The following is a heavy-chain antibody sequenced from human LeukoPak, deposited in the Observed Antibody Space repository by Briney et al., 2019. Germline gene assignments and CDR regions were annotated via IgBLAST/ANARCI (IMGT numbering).Heavy chain of an antibody. CDR2: ISIFSSTI. V-gene: IGHV3-48*01. CDR3: ARTHERDLDY. Sequence: PGGSLILSCAASGFTFSSYHMNWVRQAPGKGLEWVSYISIFSSTIYYADSVKGRFTISRDDAKNSLYLQMNSLRVEDTAVYYCARTHERDLDYWGQGTLVTVSS. CDR1: GFTFSSYH. J-gene: IGHJ4*02.